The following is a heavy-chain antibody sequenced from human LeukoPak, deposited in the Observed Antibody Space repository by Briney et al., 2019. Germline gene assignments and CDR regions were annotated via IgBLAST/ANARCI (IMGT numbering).Heavy chain of an antibody. CDR3: ARPGYCSSTSCTRSPFDY. J-gene: IGHJ4*02. CDR1: GDSISSSSFY. CDR2: VYYSGST. V-gene: IGHV4-39*01. D-gene: IGHD2-2*03. Sequence: PSETLSLTCTVSGDSISSSSFYWDWIRQPPGKGLEWIGRVYYSGSTYYNPSLKSRVTISVDTSKNQFSLKLSSVTAADTAVYYCARPGYCSSTSCTRSPFDYWGQGTLVTVSS.